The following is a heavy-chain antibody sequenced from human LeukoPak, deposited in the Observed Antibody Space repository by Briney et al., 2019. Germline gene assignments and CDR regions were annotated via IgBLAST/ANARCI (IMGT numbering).Heavy chain of an antibody. J-gene: IGHJ4*02. V-gene: IGHV4-34*01. CDR3: AGRFTSGSFDY. CDR2: ISHSGNT. Sequence: PSDTLSLTCTVYGGSFRGFYWSWIRQPPGKGLEWIGEISHSGNTNYNPSLKSRATLSVDTSNNQLSLSLTSVTAADMAVYYCAGRFTSGSFDYWGQGTLATVSS. D-gene: IGHD3-22*01. CDR1: GGSFRGFY.